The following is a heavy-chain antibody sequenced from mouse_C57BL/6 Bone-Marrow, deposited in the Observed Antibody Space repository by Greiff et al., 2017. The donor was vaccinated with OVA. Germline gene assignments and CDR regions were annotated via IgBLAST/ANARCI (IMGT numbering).Heavy chain of an antibody. J-gene: IGHJ1*03. CDR2: IDPENGDT. V-gene: IGHV14-4*01. CDR3: TTGITTVVDWYFDV. Sequence: VQLQQSGAELVRPGASVKLSCTASGFNIKDDYMHWVKQRPEQGLEWIGWIDPENGDTEYASKFQGKATITADTSSNTAYLQLRSLTSEDTAVYYCTTGITTVVDWYFDVWGTGTTVTVSS. D-gene: IGHD1-1*01. CDR1: GFNIKDDY.